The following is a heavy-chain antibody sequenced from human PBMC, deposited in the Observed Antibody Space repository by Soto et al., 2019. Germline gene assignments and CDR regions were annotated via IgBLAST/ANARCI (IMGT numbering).Heavy chain of an antibody. Sequence: SGPTLVNPTHTLTLTCTFSGFSLSTSGMCVSWIRQPPGKALEWLALIDWDDDKYYSTSLKTRLTISKDTSKNQVVLTMTNMDPVDTATYYCARSTDPTISLAMDVWGQGTTVTVSS. CDR1: GFSLSTSGMC. V-gene: IGHV2-70*01. CDR3: ARSTDPTISLAMDV. D-gene: IGHD3-9*01. CDR2: IDWDDDK. J-gene: IGHJ6*02.